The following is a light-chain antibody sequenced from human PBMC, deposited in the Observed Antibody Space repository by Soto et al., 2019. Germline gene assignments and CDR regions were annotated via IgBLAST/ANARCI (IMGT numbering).Light chain of an antibody. CDR2: GAS. CDR3: QQRSNWPHSIT. Sequence: EVVMTQSPATLSVSPGDTATLSCRASQSVSSSLAWYQQKPGQPPRLLMYGASTRATGVPARFSASGSGTEFTLTICSLEPEDFAVYYCQQRSNWPHSITFGQGTRLEIK. V-gene: IGKV3-15*01. J-gene: IGKJ5*01. CDR1: QSVSSS.